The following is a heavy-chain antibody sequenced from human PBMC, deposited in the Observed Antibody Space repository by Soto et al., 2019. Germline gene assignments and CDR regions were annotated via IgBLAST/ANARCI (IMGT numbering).Heavy chain of an antibody. CDR2: ISAYNGNT. V-gene: IGHV1-18*01. Sequence: GASVKVSCKASGYTFTSYGISWVRQAPGQGLEWMGWISAYNGNTNYAQKLQGRVTMTTDTSTSTAYMELRSLRSDDTAVYYCARDQYCTTGVCYFGGYYYYYGMDVWGQGTTVTVSS. CDR1: GYTFTSYG. J-gene: IGHJ6*02. CDR3: ARDQYCTTGVCYFGGYYYYYGMDV. D-gene: IGHD2-8*01.